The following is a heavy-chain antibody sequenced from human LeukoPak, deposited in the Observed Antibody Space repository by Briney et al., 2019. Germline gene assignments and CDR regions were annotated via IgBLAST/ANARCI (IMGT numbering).Heavy chain of an antibody. CDR1: GYTFSSYG. CDR3: AKDTDPLVGASYYFDY. D-gene: IGHD1-26*01. V-gene: IGHV3-30*18. Sequence: GRALRLSCAASGYTFSSYGMHWVRQAPGKGLEWVAAISHDGSNQYYADSVKGRFTTSRDNSKNTLYLQMNSLRAEDTAVYYCAKDTDPLVGASYYFDYWGQGTLVTVSS. CDR2: ISHDGSNQ. J-gene: IGHJ4*02.